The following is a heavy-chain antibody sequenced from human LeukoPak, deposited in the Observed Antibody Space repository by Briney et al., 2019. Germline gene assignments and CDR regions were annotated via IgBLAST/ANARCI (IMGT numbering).Heavy chain of an antibody. D-gene: IGHD2-2*01. CDR1: GGTFSSYA. J-gene: IGHJ6*03. V-gene: IGHV1-69*01. Sequence: ASVKVSCKASGGTFSSYAISWVRQAPGQGLEWMGGIIPIFGTANYAQKFQGRVTITADESTSTAYMELSSLRSEDTAVYYCATEVQVVPAATHYYYYYMDVWGKGTTVTVSS. CDR2: IIPIFGTA. CDR3: ATEVQVVPAATHYYYYYMDV.